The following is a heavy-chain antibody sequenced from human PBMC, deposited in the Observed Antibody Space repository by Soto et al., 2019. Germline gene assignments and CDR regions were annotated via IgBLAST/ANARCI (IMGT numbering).Heavy chain of an antibody. V-gene: IGHV4-59*01. D-gene: IGHD6-13*01. CDR2: VYNSGST. CDR3: ARYRREAVAGYTLDN. CDR1: GGSISSNY. J-gene: IGHJ4*02. Sequence: SETLSLTCTVSGGSISSNYWTWIRQPPGKGLEWIGYVYNSGSTNYNPSLKSRVTISEDTAKSQFSLKVNSMTAAETAVDYCARYRREAVAGYTLDNWGQGILVTSPQ.